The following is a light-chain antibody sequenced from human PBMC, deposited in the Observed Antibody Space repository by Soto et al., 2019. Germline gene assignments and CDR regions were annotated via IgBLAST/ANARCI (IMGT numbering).Light chain of an antibody. V-gene: IGKV3-15*01. CDR1: QSVSSN. J-gene: IGKJ1*01. Sequence: EIVMTQSPATLSVSPGEGATLSCRASQSVSSNLAWYQQKPGQAPKLLIYWASTRESGVPDRFSGSGSGTDFTLTISSLRAEDVAVYYCQQYYSTPWTFGQGTKVEIK. CDR2: WAS. CDR3: QQYYSTPWT.